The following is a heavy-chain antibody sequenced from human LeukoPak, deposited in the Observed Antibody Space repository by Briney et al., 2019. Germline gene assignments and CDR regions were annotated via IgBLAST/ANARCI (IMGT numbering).Heavy chain of an antibody. V-gene: IGHV4-39*07. J-gene: IGHJ6*03. D-gene: IGHD6-13*01. Sequence: PSETLSLTCTVSGDSISSSSYYWGWIRQPPGKGLEWIGSIYYSGSTYYNPSLKSRVTISVDTSKNQFSLKLSSVTAADTAVYYCARGHRGSWYYYYYMDVWGKGTTVTVSS. CDR3: ARGHRGSWYYYYYMDV. CDR1: GDSISSSSYY. CDR2: IYYSGST.